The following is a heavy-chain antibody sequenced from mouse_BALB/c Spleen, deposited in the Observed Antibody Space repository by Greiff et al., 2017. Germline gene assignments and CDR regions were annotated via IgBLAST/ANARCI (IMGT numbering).Heavy chain of an antibody. CDR2: ISSGGSYT. V-gene: IGHV5-6-4*01. CDR3: TRELGRGAMDY. D-gene: IGHD4-1*01. J-gene: IGHJ4*01. Sequence: EVMLVESGGGLVKPGGSLKLSCAASGFTFSSYTMSWVRQTPEKRLEWVATISSGGSYTYYPDSVKGRFTISRDNAKNTLYLQMSSLKSEDTAMYYCTRELGRGAMDYWGQGTSVTVAS. CDR1: GFTFSSYT.